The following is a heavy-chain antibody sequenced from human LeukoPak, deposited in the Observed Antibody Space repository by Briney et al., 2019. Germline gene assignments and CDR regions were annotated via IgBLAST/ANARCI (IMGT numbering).Heavy chain of an antibody. CDR1: GGTFSSYA. CDR2: IIPILGIA. CDR3: ARYSDGGSSDYFDY. J-gene: IGHJ4*02. V-gene: IGHV1-69*04. D-gene: IGHD4-23*01. Sequence: ASVKVSCKASGGTFSSYAISWVRQAPGQGLEWMGRIIPILGIANYAQKFQGRVTITADKSTSTAYMELSSLRSEDTAAYYCARYSDGGSSDYFDYWGQGTLVTVSS.